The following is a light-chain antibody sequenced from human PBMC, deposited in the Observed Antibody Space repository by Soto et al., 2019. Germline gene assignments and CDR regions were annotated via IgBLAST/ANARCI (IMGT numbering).Light chain of an antibody. J-gene: IGLJ2*01. V-gene: IGLV1-40*01. CDR1: ISNIGAGYD. CDR3: QAYDSSLRRSGREV. CDR2: GNS. Sequence: QSVLTQPPSVSGAPGQRVTISCTGSISNIGAGYDVHWYQQLPGTAPKLLIYGNSNRPSGVPDRFSGSKSGTSASLAITGLGAGDEADYYCQAYDSSLRRSGREVFGGGTSLTVL.